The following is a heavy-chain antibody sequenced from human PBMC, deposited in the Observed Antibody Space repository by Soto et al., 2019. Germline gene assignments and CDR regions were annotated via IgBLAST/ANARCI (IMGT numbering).Heavy chain of an antibody. J-gene: IGHJ4*02. CDR3: ARDHDFCDLSGQSYFDN. Sequence: PSQTLSLTCAISGDSVSSNSAAWNWIRQSPSRGLEWLGRTYYRSKWYNDYAVSVKSRITINPDTSKNQFSLQLNSVTPEDTAVYYCARDHDFCDLSGQSYFDNLGQGTLVTVSS. D-gene: IGHD4-17*01. CDR2: TYYRSKWYN. V-gene: IGHV6-1*01. CDR1: GDSVSSNSAA.